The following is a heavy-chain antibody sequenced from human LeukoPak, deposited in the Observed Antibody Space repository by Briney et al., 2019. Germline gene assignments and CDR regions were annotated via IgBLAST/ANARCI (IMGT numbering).Heavy chain of an antibody. CDR1: GFTFSSYG. CDR3: ARDQGVRYDSSGFVAY. J-gene: IGHJ4*02. D-gene: IGHD3-22*01. V-gene: IGHV3-21*01. CDR2: ISSSSSYI. Sequence: AGGSLRLSCAASGFTFSSYGMSWVRQAPGKGLEWVSSISSSSSYIYYADSVKGRFTISRDNAKNSLYLQMNSLRAEDTAVYYCARDQGVRYDSSGFVAYWGQGTLVTVSS.